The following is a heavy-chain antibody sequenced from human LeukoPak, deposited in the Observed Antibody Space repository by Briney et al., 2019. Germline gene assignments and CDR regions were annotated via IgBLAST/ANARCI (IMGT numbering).Heavy chain of an antibody. D-gene: IGHD6-19*01. CDR1: GGSISSYY. Sequence: PSETLSLTCTVSGGSISSYYWSWIRQPPGKGLEWIGYIYSSGSTNYNPSLKSRVTISVDTSKNQFSLNLISVIAADTAVYYCARASSYTGHLGWWGQGTLVTVSS. CDR2: IYSSGST. V-gene: IGHV4-59*08. J-gene: IGHJ4*02. CDR3: ARASSYTGHLGW.